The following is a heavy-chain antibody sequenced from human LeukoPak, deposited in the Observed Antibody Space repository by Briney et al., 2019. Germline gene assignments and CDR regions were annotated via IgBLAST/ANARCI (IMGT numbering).Heavy chain of an antibody. V-gene: IGHV3-23*01. CDR2: ISGSGGST. Sequence: PGGSLRLSCAASGFTFSSYAMSWVRQAPGKGLEWVSAISGSGGSTYYADSVKGRFTISRDNSKNTLYLQMNSLRAEDTAVYYCAKDLPDYYGSGSLNWFDPWGQGTLVTVSS. J-gene: IGHJ5*02. D-gene: IGHD3-10*01. CDR3: AKDLPDYYGSGSLNWFDP. CDR1: GFTFSSYA.